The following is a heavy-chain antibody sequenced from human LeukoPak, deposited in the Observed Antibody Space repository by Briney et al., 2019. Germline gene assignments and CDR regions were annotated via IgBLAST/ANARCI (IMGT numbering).Heavy chain of an antibody. D-gene: IGHD3-22*01. CDR3: ARNYDSSGYYPYYFGY. CDR2: IYYSGST. CDR1: GGSISSYY. Sequence: SETLSLTCTVSGGSISSYYWSWIRQPPGKGLEWIGYIYYSGSTNYNPSLKSRVTISVDTSKNQFSLKLSSVTAADTAVYYCARNYDSSGYYPYYFGYWGQGTLVTASS. V-gene: IGHV4-59*01. J-gene: IGHJ4*02.